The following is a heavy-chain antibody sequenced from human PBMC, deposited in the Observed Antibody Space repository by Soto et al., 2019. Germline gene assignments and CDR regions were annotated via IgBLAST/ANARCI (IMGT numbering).Heavy chain of an antibody. D-gene: IGHD3-10*01. V-gene: IGHV4-34*01. Sequence: SETLSLTCAVFGGSFSGFYWSWIRQPPGKGLEWIGEINHSGSTNYNPSLKSRVTISVDTSKNQFSLKLSSVTAADTAVYYCARLTVREVFHYYYYVMDVWGQGTTVTVSS. CDR1: GGSFSGFY. CDR3: ARLTVREVFHYYYYVMDV. CDR2: INHSGST. J-gene: IGHJ6*02.